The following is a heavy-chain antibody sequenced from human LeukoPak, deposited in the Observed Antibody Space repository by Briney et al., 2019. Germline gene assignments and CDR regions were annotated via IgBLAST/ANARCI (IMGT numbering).Heavy chain of an antibody. D-gene: IGHD6-19*01. CDR1: GGSISSYY. Sequence: PSETLSLTCTVSGGSISSYYWSWIRQPPGKGLAWIGYIYYSGSTNYNPSLKSRVTISVDTSKNQFSLKLSSVTAADTAVYYCARGGRYSSGWYLYWGQGTLVTVSS. V-gene: IGHV4-59*01. CDR3: ARGGRYSSGWYLY. CDR2: IYYSGST. J-gene: IGHJ4*02.